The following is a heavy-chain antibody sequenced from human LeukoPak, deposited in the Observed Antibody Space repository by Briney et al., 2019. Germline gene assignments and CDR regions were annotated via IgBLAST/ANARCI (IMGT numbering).Heavy chain of an antibody. D-gene: IGHD4-17*01. CDR3: ARDVHGDYGSGWFDP. V-gene: IGHV1-69*05. CDR1: GGTFNSSA. Sequence: SVKVSCKTSGGTFNSSAISWVRQAPGQGLEWLGGIMPLFGTAGYAQKFQGRVTITKDESTGTVYLELTSLTSDDTAVYYCARDVHGDYGSGWFDPWGQGTLVSVSS. CDR2: IMPLFGTA. J-gene: IGHJ5*02.